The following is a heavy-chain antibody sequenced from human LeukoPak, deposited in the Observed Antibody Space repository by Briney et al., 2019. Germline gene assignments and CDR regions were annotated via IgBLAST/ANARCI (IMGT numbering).Heavy chain of an antibody. CDR2: IYYSGST. J-gene: IGHJ4*02. CDR3: ARVDYDILTGYRYYYEY. D-gene: IGHD3-9*01. V-gene: IGHV4-39*01. CDR1: GVSTSSSSYY. Sequence: SETLSLTCTVSGVSTSSSSYYWGWVRQPPGKGLEWIGSIYYSGSTYYNPSLKSRVKISVDTSKNQFSLKVSSVTAADTAVYYCARVDYDILTGYRYYYEYGGRGTLVTVSS.